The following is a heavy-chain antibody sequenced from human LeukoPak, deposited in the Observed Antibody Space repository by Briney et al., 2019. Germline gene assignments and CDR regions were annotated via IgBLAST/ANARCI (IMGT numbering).Heavy chain of an antibody. CDR1: GFTFSSYS. CDR3: ARISTVSIRY. D-gene: IGHD4-17*01. CDR2: ISSSGAAI. V-gene: IGHV3-48*01. Sequence: PGGSLRLSCAASGFTFSSYSMNWVRQAPGKGLEWVSYISSSGAAIYYADSVKGRFTVSRDSAKNSLYLQMNNLRAEDTAVYYCARISTVSIRYWGQGTLVTVSS. J-gene: IGHJ4*02.